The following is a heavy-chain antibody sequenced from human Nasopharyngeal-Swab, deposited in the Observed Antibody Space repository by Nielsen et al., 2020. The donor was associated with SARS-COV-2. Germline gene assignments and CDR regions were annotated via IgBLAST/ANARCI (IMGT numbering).Heavy chain of an antibody. V-gene: IGHV3-7*03. CDR2: IKQDGSEK. D-gene: IGHD3-3*01. CDR3: ARDLRHYDFWSGYYTGIYFQH. J-gene: IGHJ1*01. Sequence: PGKGLEWVANIKQDGSEKYYADSVKGRFTISRDNAKNSLYLQMNSLRAEDTAVYYCARDLRHYDFWSGYYTGIYFQHWGQGTLVTVSS.